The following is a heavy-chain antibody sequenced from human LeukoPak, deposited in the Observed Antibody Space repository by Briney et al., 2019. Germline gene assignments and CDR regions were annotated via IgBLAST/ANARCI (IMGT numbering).Heavy chain of an antibody. CDR1: GGSISSYY. D-gene: IGHD5-18*01. V-gene: IGHV4-59*08. CDR2: IYYSGST. J-gene: IGHJ4*02. Sequence: PSETLSLTCTVSGGSISSYYWSWIRQPPGKGLEWIGYIYYSGSTNYNPSLKSRVTISVDTSKNQFSLKLSSVTAADTAVYYCARLNSGYSHGYKYYFDYWGQGTLVTVSS. CDR3: ARLNSGYSHGYKYYFDY.